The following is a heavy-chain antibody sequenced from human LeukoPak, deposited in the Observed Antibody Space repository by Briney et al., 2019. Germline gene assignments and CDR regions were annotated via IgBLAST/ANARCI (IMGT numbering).Heavy chain of an antibody. CDR3: ARGSVTVLYYYYYGMDV. CDR2: MNPNSGNT. V-gene: IGHV1-8*01. D-gene: IGHD4-11*01. CDR1: GYTFTSYD. J-gene: IGHJ6*02. Sequence: ASVKVSCKASGYTFTSYDINWVRQATGQGLEWMGWMNPNSGNTGYAQKSQGRVTMTRNTSISTAYMELSSLRSEDTAVYYCARGSVTVLYYYYYGMDVWGQGTTVTVSS.